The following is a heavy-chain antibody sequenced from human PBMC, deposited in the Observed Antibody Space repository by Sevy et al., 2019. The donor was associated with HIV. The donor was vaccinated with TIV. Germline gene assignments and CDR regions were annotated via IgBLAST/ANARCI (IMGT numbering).Heavy chain of an antibody. J-gene: IGHJ4*01. D-gene: IGHD3-16*01. V-gene: IGHV3-7*03. Sequence: GGSLRLSCVASGFTFNNFWMAWVRQAPGKGLEWFANIKPDGSESNHVGSVKGRFTISRDNAKNSLYLQMNSRTAEDTAVYYCARDVGGGYFDYWGQGTLVTVS. CDR3: ARDVGGGYFDY. CDR1: GFTFNNFW. CDR2: IKPDGSES.